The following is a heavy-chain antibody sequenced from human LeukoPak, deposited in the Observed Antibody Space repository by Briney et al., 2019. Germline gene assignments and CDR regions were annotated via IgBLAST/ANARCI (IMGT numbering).Heavy chain of an antibody. CDR1: GFTFSSYS. CDR3: ARLSAMLRGPEPIYYFDY. Sequence: GGSLRLSCAASGFTFSSYSMNWVRQAPGKGLEWVSSISSSSSYIYYADSVKGRFTISRDNAKNSLYLQMNSLRAKDTAMYYCARLSAMLRGPEPIYYFDYWGQGTLVTVSS. CDR2: ISSSSSYI. D-gene: IGHD3-10*01. V-gene: IGHV3-21*01. J-gene: IGHJ4*01.